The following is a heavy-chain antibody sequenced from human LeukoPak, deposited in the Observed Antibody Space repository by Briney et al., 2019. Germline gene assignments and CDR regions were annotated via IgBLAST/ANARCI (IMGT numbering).Heavy chain of an antibody. D-gene: IGHD3-3*01. J-gene: IGHJ4*02. CDR3: ARSPYYDFWSGYYTPTPYYFDY. V-gene: IGHV4-39*07. CDR1: GGSISSSGYY. CDR2: VDYTGIT. Sequence: SETLSLTCTVSGGSISSSGYYWGWIRQPPGKGLEWIGSVDYTGITSHSPSLKSRVTISVDTSKSQFSLKLSSVTAADTAVYYCARSPYYDFWSGYYTPTPYYFDYWGQGTLVTVSS.